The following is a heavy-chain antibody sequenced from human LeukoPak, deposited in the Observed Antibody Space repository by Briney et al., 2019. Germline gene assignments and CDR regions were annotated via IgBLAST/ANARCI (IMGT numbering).Heavy chain of an antibody. CDR1: GGTFSSYA. CDR2: IIPIFGTA. V-gene: IGHV1-69*05. D-gene: IGHD5-12*01. CDR3: ARDSGSGYDYSYFDY. Sequence: GASVKVSCKASGGTFSSYAISWVRQAPGQGLEWMGGIIPIFGTANYAQKFQGRVTITTDESTSTAYMELSSLRSEDTAMYYCARDSGSGYDYSYFDYWGQGTLVTVSS. J-gene: IGHJ4*02.